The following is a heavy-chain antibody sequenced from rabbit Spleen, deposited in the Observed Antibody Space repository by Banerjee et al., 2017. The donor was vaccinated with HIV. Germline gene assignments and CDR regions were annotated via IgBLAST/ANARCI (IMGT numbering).Heavy chain of an antibody. V-gene: IGHV1S45*01. Sequence: QEQLVESGGGLVQPTGALTLTCKASGFSCGDRDVMWWVRQAPGKGLEWIACINTATGKSVYATWAKGRFTISRTSSTTVTLRMTSLTAADRAAYFCARDLVGVIGWNFYLWGPGTLVTVS. CDR3: ARDLVGVIGWNFYL. D-gene: IGHD1-1*01. CDR2: INTATGKS. CDR1: GFSCGDRDV. J-gene: IGHJ6*01.